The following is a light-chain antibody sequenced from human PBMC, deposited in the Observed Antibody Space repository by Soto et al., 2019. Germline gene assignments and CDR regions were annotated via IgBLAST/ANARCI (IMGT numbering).Light chain of an antibody. CDR2: EVS. CDR3: NSYAGDIIRFV. J-gene: IGLJ1*01. Sequence: QSALTQPASVSGSPGQSITISCSGVSGDVGNYNLVSWYQQHPGKAPKLMIYEVSNRPSGVSNRFSGSKSGNTASLTISGLQADDEADYYCNSYAGDIIRFVFGTGTKLTVL. CDR1: SGDVGNYNL. V-gene: IGLV2-14*02.